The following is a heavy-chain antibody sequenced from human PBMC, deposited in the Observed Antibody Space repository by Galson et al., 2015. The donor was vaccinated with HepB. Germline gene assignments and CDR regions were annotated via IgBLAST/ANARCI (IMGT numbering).Heavy chain of an antibody. J-gene: IGHJ5*02. D-gene: IGHD2/OR15-2a*01. CDR1: GFTFSSYA. V-gene: IGHV3-64*01. CDR3: ARGGLAVLSSLRFDP. CDR2: ISSNGGST. Sequence: SLRLSCAASGFTFSSYAMHWVRQAPGKGLEYVSAISSNGGSTYYASSVKGRFTISRDNSKNTLYLQMGGLRAEDMAVYYCARGGLAVLSSLRFDPWGQGTLVTVSS.